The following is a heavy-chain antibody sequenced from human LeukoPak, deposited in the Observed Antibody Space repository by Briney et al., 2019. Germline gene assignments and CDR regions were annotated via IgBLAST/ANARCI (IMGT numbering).Heavy chain of an antibody. J-gene: IGHJ3*02. CDR1: GGTFSSYA. V-gene: IGHV1-69*13. CDR3: ARGGDGYNRDAFDI. Sequence: ASVKVSCKASGGTFSSYAISWVRQAPGQGLEWMGGIIPIFGTANYAQKFQGRVTITADESTSTAYMELSSLRSEDTAVYYCARGGDGYNRDAFDIWGQGTMVTVSS. CDR2: IIPIFGTA. D-gene: IGHD5-24*01.